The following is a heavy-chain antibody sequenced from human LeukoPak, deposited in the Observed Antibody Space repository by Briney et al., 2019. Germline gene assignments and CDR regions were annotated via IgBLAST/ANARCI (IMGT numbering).Heavy chain of an antibody. Sequence: PGSSLRLSCAASGFTFSSYTMNWVRQAPGKGLEWLSYIASGDSSIYYADSVRGRFTISRDNAKNSLYLQMNSLRDEDTAVYYCVRGRAYAFDIWGHGTMVTVSS. J-gene: IGHJ3*02. CDR3: VRGRAYAFDI. V-gene: IGHV3-48*02. CDR1: GFTFSSYT. D-gene: IGHD3-10*01. CDR2: IASGDSSI.